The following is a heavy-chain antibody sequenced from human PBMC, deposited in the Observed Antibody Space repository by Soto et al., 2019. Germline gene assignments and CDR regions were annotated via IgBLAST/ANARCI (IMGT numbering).Heavy chain of an antibody. J-gene: IGHJ6*02. Sequence: EVQLVESGGGLVQPGGSLRLSCAASGFTFSSYDMHWVRQATGKGLEWVSAIGTAGDTYYPGSVKGRFTISRENAKNSLXRQMNSLRAGDTAVYYCARVPSYSSSWYGYYYGMDVWGQGTTVTVSS. CDR3: ARVPSYSSSWYGYYYGMDV. D-gene: IGHD6-13*01. CDR2: IGTAGDT. CDR1: GFTFSSYD. V-gene: IGHV3-13*04.